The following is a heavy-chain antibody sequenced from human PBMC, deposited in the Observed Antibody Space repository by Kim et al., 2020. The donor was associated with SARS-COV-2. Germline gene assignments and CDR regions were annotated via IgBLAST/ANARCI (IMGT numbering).Heavy chain of an antibody. CDR2: ISSSGSTI. CDR3: ARTEYSSSWGYYYYGMDV. CDR1: GFTFSSYE. V-gene: IGHV3-48*03. D-gene: IGHD6-6*01. J-gene: IGHJ6*02. Sequence: GGSLRLSCAASGFTFSSYEMNWVRQAPGKGLEWVSYISSSGSTIYYADSVKGRFTISRDNAKNSLYLQMNSLRAEDTAVYYCARTEYSSSWGYYYYGMDVWGQGTTVTVSS.